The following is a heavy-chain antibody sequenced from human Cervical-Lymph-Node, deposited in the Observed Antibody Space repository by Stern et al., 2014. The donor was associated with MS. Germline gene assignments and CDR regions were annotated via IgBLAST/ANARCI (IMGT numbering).Heavy chain of an antibody. CDR3: AREDWNDDLDTFDI. D-gene: IGHD1-1*01. CDR2: VYSTGST. CDR1: GGSISGRAYY. V-gene: IGHV4-61*02. J-gene: IGHJ3*02. Sequence: QMQLVQSGPGLVKPSQTLSLSCTVSGGSISGRAYYWNWIRQPAGKGLEWIGHVYSTGSTNYNPSLKSRVSISFDAPKPQFPLKLSSVTAADTAVYYCAREDWNDDLDTFDIWGQGTMVTVSS.